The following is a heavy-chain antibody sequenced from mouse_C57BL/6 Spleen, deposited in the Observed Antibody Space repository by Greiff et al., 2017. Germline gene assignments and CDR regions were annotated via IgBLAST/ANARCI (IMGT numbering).Heavy chain of an antibody. CDR3: AMGSYGDAMDY. D-gene: IGHD1-1*01. V-gene: IGHV1-74*01. Sequence: VQLQQPGAELVKPGASVKVSCKASGYTFTSYWMHWVKQRPGQGLEWIGRIHPSDSDTNYNQKFKGKATLTVDKFSSTAYMQLSSLTSEDSAFYYCAMGSYGDAMDYWGQGTSVTVSS. CDR1: GYTFTSYW. J-gene: IGHJ4*01. CDR2: IHPSDSDT.